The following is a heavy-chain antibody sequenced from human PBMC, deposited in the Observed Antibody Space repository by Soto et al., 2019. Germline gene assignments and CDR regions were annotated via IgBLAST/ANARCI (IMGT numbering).Heavy chain of an antibody. Sequence: GGSLRLSCAASGFTFSSYGIHWVRQAPGKGLEWVTAMSYDGSDKHYADSVKGRFTISRDNSMNTPYLQMNTLRAEDTAVYYCARDRDSGWIYGMDVWGQGTTVTVSS. D-gene: IGHD6-19*01. J-gene: IGHJ6*02. CDR2: MSYDGSDK. CDR1: GFTFSSYG. V-gene: IGHV3-30*03. CDR3: ARDRDSGWIYGMDV.